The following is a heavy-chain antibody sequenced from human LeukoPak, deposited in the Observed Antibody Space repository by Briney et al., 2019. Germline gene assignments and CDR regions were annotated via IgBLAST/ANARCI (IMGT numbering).Heavy chain of an antibody. CDR2: ISSSSTI. D-gene: IGHD2-21*01. CDR3: ARETHISPHFDY. Sequence: GGSLRLSCAASGFTFSSYSMNWVRQAPGKGLEWVSYISSSSTIYYADSVKGRFTISRDNAKNSLYLQMNSLRDEDTAVYYCARETHISPHFDYWGQGTLVTVSS. CDR1: GFTFSSYS. V-gene: IGHV3-48*02. J-gene: IGHJ4*02.